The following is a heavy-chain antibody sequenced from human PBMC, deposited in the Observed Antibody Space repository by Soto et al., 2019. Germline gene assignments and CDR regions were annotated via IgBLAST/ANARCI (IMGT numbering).Heavy chain of an antibody. CDR2: IIPILGIA. J-gene: IGHJ3*02. V-gene: IGHV1-69*04. D-gene: IGHD6-13*01. CDR1: GGTFSSYT. Sequence: EASVKVSCKASGGTFSSYTISWVRQAPGQGLEWMGRIIPILGIANYAQKFQGSVTITADKSTSTAYMELSSLRSEDTAVYYCAREPHIAAAGDDPDAFDIWGQGTMVTVSS. CDR3: AREPHIAAAGDDPDAFDI.